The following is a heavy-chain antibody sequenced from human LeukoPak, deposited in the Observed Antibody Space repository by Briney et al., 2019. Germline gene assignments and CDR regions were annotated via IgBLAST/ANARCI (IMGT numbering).Heavy chain of an antibody. CDR1: GGSASSATYY. V-gene: IGHV4-61*09. CDR2: IYTNGGT. CDR3: ARDSSTWYGGPFCFDY. Sequence: SETLSLTCTVSGGSASSATYYWNWIRQPAGKGLEWIGHIYTNGGTNYNPSLKSRVTISAERSKNQFSLKLSSVTAADTAVYYCARDSSTWYGGPFCFDYWGQGILVTVPS. D-gene: IGHD6-13*01. J-gene: IGHJ4*02.